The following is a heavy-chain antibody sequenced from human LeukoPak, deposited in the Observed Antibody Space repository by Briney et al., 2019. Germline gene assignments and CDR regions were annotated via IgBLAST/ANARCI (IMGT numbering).Heavy chain of an antibody. CDR1: GNTFTAYY. Sequence: ASVKVSCKAYGNTFTAYYIHWVRQAPGPGLGRMVRINPKTGGLGYAQNLGVRVTLPRDTSISTAYIVLTRLRSDGTAHYYVVPDQAGSVNSFDPWGQGTLVTVSS. D-gene: IGHD2-2*01. CDR2: INPKTGGL. J-gene: IGHJ5*02. CDR3: VPDQAGSVNSFDP. V-gene: IGHV1-2*06.